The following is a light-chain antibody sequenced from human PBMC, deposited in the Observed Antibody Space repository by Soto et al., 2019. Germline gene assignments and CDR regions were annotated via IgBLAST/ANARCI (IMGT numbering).Light chain of an antibody. CDR1: QSISSW. J-gene: IGKJ1*01. Sequence: DIQMTQSPSTLSASVGDRVTITCRASQSISSWLAWFQQKPGKAPKLLTYDASSLESGVPSRFSGSGSGTEFTLTISSLQPDDFATYYCQQYGTYLWTFGQGTKVDIK. CDR3: QQYGTYLWT. V-gene: IGKV1-5*01. CDR2: DAS.